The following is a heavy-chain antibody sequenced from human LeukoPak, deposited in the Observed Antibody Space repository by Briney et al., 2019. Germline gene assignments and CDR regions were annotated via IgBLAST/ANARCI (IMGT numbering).Heavy chain of an antibody. Sequence: SETLSLTCTVSGGSVSSYYWSWIRQPPGKGLEWIGYIYYSGSTNYNPSLKSRVTISVDTSKNQFSLKLCSVTAADTAVYYCARRILTGYPKYDWYFDLWGRGTLVTVSS. CDR2: IYYSGST. J-gene: IGHJ2*01. CDR3: ARRILTGYPKYDWYFDL. D-gene: IGHD3-9*01. CDR1: GGSVSSYY. V-gene: IGHV4-59*02.